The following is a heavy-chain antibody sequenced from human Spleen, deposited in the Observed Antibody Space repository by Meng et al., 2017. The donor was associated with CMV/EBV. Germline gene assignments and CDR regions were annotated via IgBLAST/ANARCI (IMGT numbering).Heavy chain of an antibody. CDR1: GYTLTELS. CDR3: ARKGEDRGGYYMAFDS. D-gene: IGHD3-22*01. J-gene: IGHJ4*02. Sequence: SVKVSCKVSGYTLTELSRHWVRQAPGQGLEWMGRILPMIGVPHHAQKFQDRVTMTADKSTGTAYMELRSLRSEDTAVYYCARKGEDRGGYYMAFDSWGQGTLVTVSS. CDR2: ILPMIGVP. V-gene: IGHV1-69*02.